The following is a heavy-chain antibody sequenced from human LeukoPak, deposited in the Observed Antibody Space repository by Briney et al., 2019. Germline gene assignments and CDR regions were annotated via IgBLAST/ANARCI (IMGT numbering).Heavy chain of an antibody. CDR3: VAGSGYSPADAFYI. D-gene: IGHD3-3*01. CDR2: ISWNSGKT. V-gene: IGHV3-9*01. J-gene: IGHJ3*02. Sequence: GGSLRLSCAASGITFDDYAMYWVRQAPGKGLEWVAGISWNSGKTGYADSVKGRFTVSRDNAKNSLFLQMSSLRTEDAALYYCVAGSGYSPADAFYIWGQGTRVTVSS. CDR1: GITFDDYA.